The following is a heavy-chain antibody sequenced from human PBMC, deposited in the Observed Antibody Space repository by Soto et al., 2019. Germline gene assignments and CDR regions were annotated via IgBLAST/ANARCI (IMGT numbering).Heavy chain of an antibody. CDR2: ISAYNGNK. Sequence: QVQLVQSGAEVKKPGASVKVSCKASGYTFTSYGISWVRQAPGQGLEWMGWISAYNGNKNYAQKVHCRNTTPTSTSKSTAYVEVRSLRSDDTAVYYCAGDAPVAKVVPAAMSPVDYWGHGTLVTVSS. CDR3: AGDAPVAKVVPAAMSPVDY. V-gene: IGHV1-18*01. J-gene: IGHJ4*01. CDR1: GYTFTSYG. D-gene: IGHD2-2*01.